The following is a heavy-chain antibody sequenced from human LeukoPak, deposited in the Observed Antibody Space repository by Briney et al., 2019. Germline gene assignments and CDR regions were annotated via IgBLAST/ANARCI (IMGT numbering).Heavy chain of an antibody. J-gene: IGHJ5*02. Sequence: ASVKVSCKASGYTFAVYYMHWVRQAPGQGPEWMGWISPNSGGTDYAQRFQGRVTMTRDTSISTAYMELSRLKSDDTAVYYCARGKDNSGYWGRWWFDPWGQGTLVTVSS. CDR1: GYTFAVYY. CDR2: ISPNSGGT. D-gene: IGHD3-22*01. V-gene: IGHV1-2*02. CDR3: ARGKDNSGYWGRWWFDP.